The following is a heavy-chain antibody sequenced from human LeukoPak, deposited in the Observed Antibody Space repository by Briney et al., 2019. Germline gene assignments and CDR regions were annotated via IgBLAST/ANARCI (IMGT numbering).Heavy chain of an antibody. Sequence: LSLTCTVSGGSISSGGYYWSWVRQAPGKGLEWVSAIGGSGGSTYYADSVKGRFTISRDNSKDTLYLQMNSLRAEDTAVYYCAKDAGRDPWEPILMAHFGYWGQGTLVTVSS. J-gene: IGHJ4*02. CDR3: AKDAGRDPWEPILMAHFGY. D-gene: IGHD1-26*01. V-gene: IGHV3-23*01. CDR2: IGGSGGST. CDR1: GGSISSGGYY.